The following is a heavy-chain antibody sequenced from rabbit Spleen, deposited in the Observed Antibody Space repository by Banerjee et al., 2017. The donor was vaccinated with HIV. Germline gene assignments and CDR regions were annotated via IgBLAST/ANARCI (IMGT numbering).Heavy chain of an antibody. CDR2: INAVTGKA. J-gene: IGHJ4*01. CDR1: GFSFSDRDV. CDR3: ARDPAYSSGGGSVIPYL. D-gene: IGHD1-1*01. V-gene: IGHV1S45*01. Sequence: QEQLEESGGGLVKPEGSLTLTCKASGFSFSDRDVMCWVRQAPGKGLEWIACINAVTGKAVYASWAKGRFTFSKTSSTTVTLQMTSLTAADTATYFCARDPAYSSGGGSVIPYLWGPGTLVTVS.